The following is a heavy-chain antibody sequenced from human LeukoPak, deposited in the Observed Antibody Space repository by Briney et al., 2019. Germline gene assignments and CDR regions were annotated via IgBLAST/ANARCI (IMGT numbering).Heavy chain of an antibody. Sequence: TSETLSLTCAVHGGSFSGYYWSWIRQPPGKGLEWIGEINHSGSTNYNPSLKSRVTISVDTSKNQFSLKLSSVTAADTAVYYCARLYYDSSGYYEDYWGQGTLVTVSS. J-gene: IGHJ4*02. CDR3: ARLYYDSSGYYEDY. V-gene: IGHV4-34*01. CDR1: GGSFSGYY. CDR2: INHSGST. D-gene: IGHD3-22*01.